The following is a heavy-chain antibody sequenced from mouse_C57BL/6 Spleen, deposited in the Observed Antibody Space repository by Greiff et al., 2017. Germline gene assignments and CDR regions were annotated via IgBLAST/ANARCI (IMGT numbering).Heavy chain of an antibody. CDR3: ARDENYGYDGDWFAY. D-gene: IGHD2-2*01. Sequence: QVQLQQPGAELVKPGASVKLSCKASGYTFTSYWMHWVKQRPGQGLEWIGMIHPNSGSTNYNEKFKSKATLTVDKSSSTAYMQLSSLTSEDSAVYYCARDENYGYDGDWFAYWGQGTLVTVSA. V-gene: IGHV1-64*01. CDR2: IHPNSGST. CDR1: GYTFTSYW. J-gene: IGHJ3*01.